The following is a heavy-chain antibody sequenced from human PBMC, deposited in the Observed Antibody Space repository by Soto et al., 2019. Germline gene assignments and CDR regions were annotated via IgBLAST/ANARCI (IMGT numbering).Heavy chain of an antibody. D-gene: IGHD6-13*01. CDR2: IYYSGST. CDR1: GGSISSSSYY. V-gene: IGHV4-39*01. CDR3: GSSSEGDYYYGMDV. Sequence: SETLSLTCTVSGGSISSSSYYWGWIRQPPGKGLEWIGSIYYSGSTYYNPSLKSRVTISVDTSKNQFSLKLSSVTAADTAVYYCGSSSEGDYYYGMDVWGQGTMVTVSS. J-gene: IGHJ6*02.